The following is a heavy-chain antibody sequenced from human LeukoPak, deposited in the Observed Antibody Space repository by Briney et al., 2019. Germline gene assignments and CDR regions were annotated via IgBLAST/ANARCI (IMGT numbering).Heavy chain of an antibody. J-gene: IGHJ5*02. V-gene: IGHV1-69*04. D-gene: IGHD2-2*02. Sequence: GASVKVSCKASGGTFSSYAISWVRQAPGQGLEWMGRIIPILGIANYAQKFQGRVTITADKSTSTAYMELSSLRSEDTAVYHCARGEIVVVPAAIRGGAYFDPWGQGTLVTVSS. CDR2: IIPILGIA. CDR3: ARGEIVVVPAAIRGGAYFDP. CDR1: GGTFSSYA.